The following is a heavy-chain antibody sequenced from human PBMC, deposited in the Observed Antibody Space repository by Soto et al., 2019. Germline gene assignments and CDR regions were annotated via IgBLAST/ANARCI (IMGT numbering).Heavy chain of an antibody. J-gene: IGHJ4*02. CDR3: ASAERIVGATTGY. CDR2: IIPIFGTA. CDR1: GGTFSSYA. Sequence: QVQLVQSGAEVKKPGSSVKVSCKASGGTFSSYAISWVRQAPGQGLEWMGGIIPIFGTANYAQKFQGRVTITADKAASTAYMELSSLRSEDPAVYYCASAERIVGATTGYWGQGTLVTVSS. V-gene: IGHV1-69*06. D-gene: IGHD1-26*01.